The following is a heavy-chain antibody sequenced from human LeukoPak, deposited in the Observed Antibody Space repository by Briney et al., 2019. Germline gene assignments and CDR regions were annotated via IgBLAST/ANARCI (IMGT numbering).Heavy chain of an antibody. CDR1: GFTFSSYA. CDR3: AKEVLNRPTEGY. J-gene: IGHJ4*02. CDR2: IQYDGSNK. V-gene: IGHV3-30*02. D-gene: IGHD2/OR15-2a*01. Sequence: PGGSLRLSCAASGFTFSSYAMSWVRQAPGKGLEWVSFIQYDGSNKYYADSVKGRFTISRDDSKNTLYLQMNSLRGDDTAVYYCAKEVLNRPTEGYWGQGTLVTVSS.